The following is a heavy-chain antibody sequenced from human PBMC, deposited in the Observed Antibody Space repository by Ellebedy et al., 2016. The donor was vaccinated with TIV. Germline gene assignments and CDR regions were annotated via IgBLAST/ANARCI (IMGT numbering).Heavy chain of an antibody. J-gene: IGHJ6*02. Sequence: AASVKVSCKASGYTFSNYFVHWARQAPGQGLEWMGIINPSSGSTTYAQKLQGRLTMTRDTSTSTVYMELSSLRSEDTAVYYCAREKTVTGGYYYYGMDVWGQGTTVTVSS. D-gene: IGHD4-17*01. V-gene: IGHV1-46*04. CDR1: GYTFSNYF. CDR3: AREKTVTGGYYYYGMDV. CDR2: INPSSGST.